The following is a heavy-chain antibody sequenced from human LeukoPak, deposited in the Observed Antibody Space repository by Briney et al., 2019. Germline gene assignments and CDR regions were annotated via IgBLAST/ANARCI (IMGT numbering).Heavy chain of an antibody. D-gene: IGHD6-19*01. J-gene: IGHJ4*02. CDR2: IYTSGST. CDR1: GGSISSGSYY. V-gene: IGHV4-61*02. Sequence: SETLSLTCTVSGGSISSGSYYWSWIRQPAGKGLEWIGRIYTSGSTNYNPSLKSRVTISVDTSKNQFSLKLSSVTAADTAVYYCARSGQWLARNFDYWGQGTLVTVSS. CDR3: ARSGQWLARNFDY.